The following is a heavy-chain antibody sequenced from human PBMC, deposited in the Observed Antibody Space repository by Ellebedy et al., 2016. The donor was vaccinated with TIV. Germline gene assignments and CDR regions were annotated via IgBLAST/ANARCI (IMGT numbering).Heavy chain of an antibody. CDR2: INPDSGGT. D-gene: IGHD6-13*01. J-gene: IGHJ6*02. Sequence: ASVKVSCKASGYTFTANYIHWVRQAPGQGLEWMGWINPDSGGTNFAQKFQGRVTMTRDTSVNTAYMELSRLESDERAVYYCARVRRGSSGMDVWGQGTTVTVS. V-gene: IGHV1-2*02. CDR1: GYTFTANY. CDR3: ARVRRGSSGMDV.